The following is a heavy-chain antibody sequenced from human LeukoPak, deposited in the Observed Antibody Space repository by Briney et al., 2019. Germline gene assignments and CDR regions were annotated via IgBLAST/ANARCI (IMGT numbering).Heavy chain of an antibody. J-gene: IGHJ4*02. CDR1: GGSISSTNW. D-gene: IGHD1-26*01. Sequence: NPSETLSLTCGVSGGSISSTNWWSWVRQPPGQGLEWIGEISLAGRTNYNPSLNGRVTMSLDESSNQLSLNLTSATAADTAMYYCSRESGAFCPFGYWGQGTLVIVPS. V-gene: IGHV4-4*02. CDR3: SRESGAFCPFGY. CDR2: ISLAGRT.